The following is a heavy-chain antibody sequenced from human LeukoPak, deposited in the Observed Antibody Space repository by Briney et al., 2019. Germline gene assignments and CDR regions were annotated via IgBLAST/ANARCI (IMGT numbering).Heavy chain of an antibody. V-gene: IGHV4-34*01. CDR3: ARGSPYCSSTSCPFVDY. J-gene: IGHJ4*02. D-gene: IGHD2-2*01. CDR2: INHSGST. CDR1: GGSFSGYY. Sequence: PSETLSLTCAVYGGSFSGYYWSWIRQPPGKGREWIGEINHSGSTNYNPSLKSRVTISVDTSKNQFSLKLSSVTAADTAVYYCARGSPYCSSTSCPFVDYWGQGTLVTVSS.